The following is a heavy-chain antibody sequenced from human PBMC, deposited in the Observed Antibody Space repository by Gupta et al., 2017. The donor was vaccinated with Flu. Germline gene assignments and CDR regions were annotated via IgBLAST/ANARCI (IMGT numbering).Heavy chain of an antibody. CDR2: LSGSAIST. CDR3: AKGGLGVVPAAILDS. V-gene: IGHV3-23*01. D-gene: IGHD2-2*01. CDR1: GFTFSNYA. J-gene: IGHJ4*02. Sequence: EVQLLESGGGLVRHGGSLRLSCAASGFTFSNYAMTWVRQAPGKGLEWVSTLSGSAISTYYVDSVKGRFTISRDNSKNTLFLQMNSLRAEDTAVYYCAKGGLGVVPAAILDSWGQGTLVTVSS.